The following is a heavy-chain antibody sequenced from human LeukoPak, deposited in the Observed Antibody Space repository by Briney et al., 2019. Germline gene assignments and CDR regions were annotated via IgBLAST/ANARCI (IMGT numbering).Heavy chain of an antibody. CDR1: GFTFSSYT. J-gene: IGHJ4*02. V-gene: IGHV3-30*04. Sequence: HPGGSLRLSCAASGFTFSSYTLHWVRQAPGKGLEWVAVISYDGSHIYYADSVKGRFTISRDNSKNALYLQMNSLRPEDTAVYYCARGNQAADSGSSHWGQGTLVTVSS. CDR3: ARGNQAADSGSSH. D-gene: IGHD1-26*01. CDR2: ISYDGSHI.